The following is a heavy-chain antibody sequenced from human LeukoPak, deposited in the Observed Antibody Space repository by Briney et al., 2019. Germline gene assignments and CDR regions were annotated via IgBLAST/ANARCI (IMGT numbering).Heavy chain of an antibody. CDR1: GGSISSSSYY. CDR2: IYYSGST. V-gene: IGHV4-39*01. Sequence: SETLSLTCTVSGGSISSSSYYWGWIRQPPGKGLEWIGSIYYSGSTYYNPSLKSRVTISVDTSKSQFSLKLSSVTAADTAVYYCARRWFGELSTFDYWGQGTLVTVSS. CDR3: ARRWFGELSTFDY. D-gene: IGHD3-10*01. J-gene: IGHJ4*02.